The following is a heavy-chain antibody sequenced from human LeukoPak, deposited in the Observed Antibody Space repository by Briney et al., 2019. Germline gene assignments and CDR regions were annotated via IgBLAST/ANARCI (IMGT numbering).Heavy chain of an antibody. D-gene: IGHD1-20*01. V-gene: IGHV3-23*01. Sequence: RGSLRLSCAASGFTFSIYAMSWVRQAPGKGLEWGSAISGSGGSTYYADSVKGRFTISRDNSKNTLYLQMNSLRAEDTAVYYCAKDRVTGTTGGAFDIWGQGTMVTVSS. CDR1: GFTFSIYA. CDR2: ISGSGGST. CDR3: AKDRVTGTTGGAFDI. J-gene: IGHJ3*02.